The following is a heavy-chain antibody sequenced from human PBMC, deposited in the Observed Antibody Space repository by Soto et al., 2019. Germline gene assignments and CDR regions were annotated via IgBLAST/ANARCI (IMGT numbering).Heavy chain of an antibody. D-gene: IGHD3-22*01. CDR1: GFTFRNYG. CDR3: VKGEYYYDSSGYYPFDY. Sequence: PGGSLRLSCAASGFTFRNYGMNWVRQAPGKGLEWVSYIGIGSSTTYYADSVKGRFTISRDNAKNSLYLQMSSLRVGDTAVYYCVKGEYYYDSSGYYPFDYWGQGTLVTVSS. V-gene: IGHV3-48*01. J-gene: IGHJ4*02. CDR2: IGIGSSTT.